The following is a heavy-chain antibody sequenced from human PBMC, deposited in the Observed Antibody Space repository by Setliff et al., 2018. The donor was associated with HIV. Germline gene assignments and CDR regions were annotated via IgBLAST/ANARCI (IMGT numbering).Heavy chain of an antibody. J-gene: IGHJ4*02. D-gene: IGHD2-2*01. V-gene: IGHV1-2*02. CDR1: GYTLTGYY. CDR3: AVMGYCGGNSCYRTEGFDY. CDR2: INPNNGGT. Sequence: ASVKVSCKASGYTLTGYYMHWVRLAPGLGLEWMGWINPNNGGTNYAQKFQGRVTMTRDTTITTVYMELTRLRSDDTAMFYCAVMGYCGGNSCYRTEGFDYWGQGTLVTVSS.